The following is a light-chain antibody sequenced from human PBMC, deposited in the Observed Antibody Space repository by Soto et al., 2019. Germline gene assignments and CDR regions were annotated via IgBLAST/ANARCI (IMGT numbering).Light chain of an antibody. CDR1: SSDVGTYKY. V-gene: IGLV2-14*01. J-gene: IGLJ2*01. CDR2: EVS. Sequence: QSVLTQPASVSGSPGQSITISCTGTSSDVGTYKYVSWYQQLPGKAPKLMIYEVSNRPSGVSNRFSGSKSGNTASLTISELQAEDEADYYCSSYTSRSTPVFDGGTKLTVL. CDR3: SSYTSRSTPV.